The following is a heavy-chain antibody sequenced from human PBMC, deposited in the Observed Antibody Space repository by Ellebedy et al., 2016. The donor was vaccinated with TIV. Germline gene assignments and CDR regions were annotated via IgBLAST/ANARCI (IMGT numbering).Heavy chain of an antibody. CDR1: GGSFSGYY. CDR2: INQSGTT. Sequence: SQTLSLTCGVYGGSFSGYYWSWIRQPPGKGLEWIGEINQSGTTNYNPSLTSRVTVSVDTSKNQVSLNLTSVTAADTAVYYCATGAGLVRYGLDVWGQGTTVTVSS. J-gene: IGHJ6*02. CDR3: ATGAGLVRYGLDV. D-gene: IGHD3-9*01. V-gene: IGHV4-34*01.